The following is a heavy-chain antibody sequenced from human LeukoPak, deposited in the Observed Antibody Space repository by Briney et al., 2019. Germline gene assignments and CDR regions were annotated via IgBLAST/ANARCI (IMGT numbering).Heavy chain of an antibody. Sequence: GGSLRLSCAASGFTFSSYAMSWVRQAPGKGLEWVSAISESGGDTYYTDSVKGRFTISRDNSKNTLYLQMNSLRADDTAVYYCAKGPNRVAAAGTPDYWGQGTLVIVSS. CDR1: GFTFSSYA. D-gene: IGHD1-14*01. V-gene: IGHV3-23*01. J-gene: IGHJ4*02. CDR2: ISESGGDT. CDR3: AKGPNRVAAAGTPDY.